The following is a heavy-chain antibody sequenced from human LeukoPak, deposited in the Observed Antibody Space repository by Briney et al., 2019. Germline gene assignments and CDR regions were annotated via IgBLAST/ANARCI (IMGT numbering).Heavy chain of an antibody. Sequence: GGSLRLSCAASGFTFSSYGMHWVRQAPGKGLEWVSSISSSSSYIYYADSVKGRFTISRDNAKNSLYLQMNSLRAEDTAVYYCARDGRYSGSYNWYFDLWGRGTLVTVSS. CDR2: ISSSSSYI. V-gene: IGHV3-21*01. CDR1: GFTFSSYG. D-gene: IGHD1-26*01. CDR3: ARDGRYSGSYNWYFDL. J-gene: IGHJ2*01.